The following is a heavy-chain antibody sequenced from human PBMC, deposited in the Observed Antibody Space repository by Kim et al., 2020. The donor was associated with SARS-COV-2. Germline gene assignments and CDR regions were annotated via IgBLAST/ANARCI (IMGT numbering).Heavy chain of an antibody. Sequence: GGSLRLSCAASGFTFSSYSMNWVRQAPGKGLEWVSSISSSSSYIYYADSVKGRFTISRDNAKNSLYLQMNSLRAEDTAVYYCARVAIYDFPTENYYYGMEGRGQRTTGTVSS. CDR2: ISSSSSYI. J-gene: IGHJ6*02. D-gene: IGHD3-3*01. CDR3: ARVAIYDFPTENYYYGMEG. CDR1: GFTFSSYS. V-gene: IGHV3-21*01.